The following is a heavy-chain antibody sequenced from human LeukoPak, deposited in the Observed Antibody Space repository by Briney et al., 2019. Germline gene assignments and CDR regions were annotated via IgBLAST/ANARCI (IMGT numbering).Heavy chain of an antibody. V-gene: IGHV3-30*02. J-gene: IGHJ4*02. D-gene: IGHD1-14*01. Sequence: PGGSLRLSCAASGFSFGFYGLHWVRQAPGKGLEWVAFIRNDGSIDYYADSVRGRFTISRDNAKNTMYLQMNSLRTEDAALYYCAKDQPEAYFDYWGQGTLVTVSS. CDR3: AKDQPEAYFDY. CDR2: IRNDGSID. CDR1: GFSFGFYG.